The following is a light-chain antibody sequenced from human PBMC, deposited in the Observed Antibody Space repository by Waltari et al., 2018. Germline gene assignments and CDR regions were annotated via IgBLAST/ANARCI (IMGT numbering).Light chain of an antibody. CDR2: DNN. J-gene: IGLJ2*01. Sequence: QSVLTQPPSVSAAPGQKVTISCYGTGSNIGNNFVSWYQQLPGTAPKLLIYDNNKRPSGIPDRFSGSKSGTSATLGITGLQTGDEADYYCGTWDTDLSVVFGGGTKLTVL. V-gene: IGLV1-51*01. CDR1: GSNIGNNF. CDR3: GTWDTDLSVV.